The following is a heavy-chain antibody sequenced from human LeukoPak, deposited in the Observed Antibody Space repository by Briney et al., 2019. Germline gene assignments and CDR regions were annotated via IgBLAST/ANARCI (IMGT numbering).Heavy chain of an antibody. J-gene: IGHJ5*02. CDR3: ARGRGARSSRWYNWYDP. D-gene: IGHD6-13*01. Sequence: SETLSLTCTVSGGSISSSSYYWGWIRQPPGKGLEWIGSIYYSGSTYYNPSLKSQVTISVDTSKNQFSLEMSSVTAADTAVYYCARGRGARSSRWYNWYDPWGQGTLVTVSS. CDR2: IYYSGST. CDR1: GGSISSSSYY. V-gene: IGHV4-39*01.